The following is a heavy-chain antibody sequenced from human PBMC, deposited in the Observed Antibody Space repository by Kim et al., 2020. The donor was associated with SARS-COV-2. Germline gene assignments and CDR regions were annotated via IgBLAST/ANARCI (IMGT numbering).Heavy chain of an antibody. CDR3: AHSRAGRYYYGSDFDN. CDR2: IYWDAAK. D-gene: IGHD3-10*01. CDR1: GFSLSTYGVG. V-gene: IGHV2-5*02. J-gene: IGHJ4*02. Sequence: SGPTLVNPTQTLTLTCTFSGFSLSTYGVGVGWIRQPPGKALEWLTLIYWDAAKRYSPSLKSSLTITKDTSNNQLVLTMTNMDPVDTATYYCAHSRAGRYYYGSDFDNWGQRAQVTVYS.